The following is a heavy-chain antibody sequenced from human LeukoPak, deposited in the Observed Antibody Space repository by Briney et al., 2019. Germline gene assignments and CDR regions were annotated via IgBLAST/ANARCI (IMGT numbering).Heavy chain of an antibody. CDR1: GYTFTSYY. CDR2: IYPSGGST. J-gene: IGHJ4*02. Sequence: ASVKVSCKASGYTFTSYYIHWVRQAPGQGLEWMGIIYPSGGSTSYAQKFQGGVTMTRDMSTSTVYMQLSSLRSEDTAVYYCAREAGDSSGYYFIDYWGQGTLVTVSS. V-gene: IGHV1-46*01. CDR3: AREAGDSSGYYFIDY. D-gene: IGHD3-22*01.